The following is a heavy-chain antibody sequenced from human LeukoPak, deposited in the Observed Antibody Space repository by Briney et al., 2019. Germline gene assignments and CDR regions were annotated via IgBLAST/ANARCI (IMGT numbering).Heavy chain of an antibody. V-gene: IGHV3-53*01. CDR1: GFTVSSNY. J-gene: IGHJ3*02. CDR2: IYSGGDT. D-gene: IGHD5-24*01. CDR3: ARGRNGYNSGDAFDI. Sequence: GGSLRLSCTVFGFTVSSNYMSWVRQAPGKGLEGVSVIYSGGDTYYADSVKGRFTISRDNSKNTVYLQMDGLRAEDTAVYYCARGRNGYNSGDAFDIWGQGTMVTVST.